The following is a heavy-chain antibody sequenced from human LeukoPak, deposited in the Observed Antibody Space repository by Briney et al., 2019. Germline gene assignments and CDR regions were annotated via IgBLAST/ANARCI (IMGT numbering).Heavy chain of an antibody. J-gene: IGHJ6*02. D-gene: IGHD2-2*01. V-gene: IGHV3-73*01. Sequence: TGGSLRLSCAASGFTFSGSAMHWVRQASGKGLEWVGRIRSKANSYATAYAASVKGRFTISRDDSKNTAYLQMNSLKTEDTAVYYCTRRHKQYCSSTSCYAAHDYGMDVWGQGTTVTVSS. CDR3: TRRHKQYCSSTSCYAAHDYGMDV. CDR2: IRSKANSYAT. CDR1: GFTFSGSA.